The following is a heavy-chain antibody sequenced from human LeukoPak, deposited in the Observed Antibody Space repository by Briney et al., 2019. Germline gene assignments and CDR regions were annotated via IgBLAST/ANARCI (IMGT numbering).Heavy chain of an antibody. D-gene: IGHD4-23*01. CDR2: IYYSGST. V-gene: IGHV4-31*03. J-gene: IGHJ4*02. CDR1: GGSISSGGYY. Sequence: SETLSLTCTVSGGSISSGGYYWSWIRQHPGKGLEWIGYIYYSGSTYYNPSLKSRVTISVDTSKNQFSLKLSSVTAADTAVCYCARDIGVDYGGNYFDYWGQGTLVTVSS. CDR3: ARDIGVDYGGNYFDY.